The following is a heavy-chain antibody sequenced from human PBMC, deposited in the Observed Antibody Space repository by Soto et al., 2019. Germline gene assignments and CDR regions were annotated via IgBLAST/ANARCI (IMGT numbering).Heavy chain of an antibody. CDR1: GYTFTSYG. J-gene: IGHJ3*02. CDR3: ARAGHYYDSSGYYPLDAFDI. Sequence: ASVKVSCKASGYTFTSYGISCVRQAPGQVLEWMGWISAYNGNTNYAQKLQGRVTMTTDTSTSTAYMELRSLRSDDTAVYYCARAGHYYDSSGYYPLDAFDIWGQGTMVTVSS. CDR2: ISAYNGNT. D-gene: IGHD3-22*01. V-gene: IGHV1-18*04.